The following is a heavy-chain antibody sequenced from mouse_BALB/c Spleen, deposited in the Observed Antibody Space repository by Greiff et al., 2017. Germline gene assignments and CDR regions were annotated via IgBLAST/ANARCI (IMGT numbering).Heavy chain of an antibody. CDR1: GYTFTSYY. Sequence: QVQLQQSGPELVKPGASVRISCKASGYTFTSYYIHWVKQRPGQGLEWIGWIYPGNVNTKYNEKFKGKATLTADKSSSTAYMQLSSLTSEDSAVYFCARADYYGSSWFAYWGQGTLVTVSA. D-gene: IGHD1-1*01. J-gene: IGHJ3*01. V-gene: IGHV1S56*01. CDR3: ARADYYGSSWFAY. CDR2: IYPGNVNT.